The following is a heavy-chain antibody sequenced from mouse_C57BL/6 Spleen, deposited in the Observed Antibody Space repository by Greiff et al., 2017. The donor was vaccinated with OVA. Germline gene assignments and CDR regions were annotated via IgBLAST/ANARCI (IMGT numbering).Heavy chain of an antibody. CDR1: GYTFTDYY. J-gene: IGHJ2*01. Sequence: VQLQQSGPELVKPGASVKISCTASGYTFTDYYMNWVKQSHGKSLEWIGDINPNNGGTSYNQKFKGKATLTVDKSSSTAYMELRSLTSEDSAVYYCATGTSFDYWGQGTTLTVSS. CDR3: ATGTSFDY. V-gene: IGHV1-26*01. D-gene: IGHD4-1*01. CDR2: INPNNGGT.